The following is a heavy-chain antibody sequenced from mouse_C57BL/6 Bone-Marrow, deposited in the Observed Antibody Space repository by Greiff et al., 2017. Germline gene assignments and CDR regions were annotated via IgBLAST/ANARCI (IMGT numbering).Heavy chain of an antibody. CDR1: GYTFTSYW. D-gene: IGHD1-1*01. CDR2: IDPSDSYT. V-gene: IGHV1-69*01. Sequence: QVQLQQSGAELVMPGASVKLSCKASGYTFTSYWMHWVKQRPGQGLEWIGEIDPSDSYTNYNQKFKGKSTLTVDKSSSTAYMQLSSLTSEDSAVYYGARFITTVVATDCFDYWGQGTTLTVSS. J-gene: IGHJ2*01. CDR3: ARFITTVVATDCFDY.